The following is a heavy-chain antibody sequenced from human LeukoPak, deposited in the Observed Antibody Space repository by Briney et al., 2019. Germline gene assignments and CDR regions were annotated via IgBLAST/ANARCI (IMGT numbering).Heavy chain of an antibody. J-gene: IGHJ6*03. Sequence: GGSLRLSCAVSGFSFNNYWMTWVRQAPGKGLEWVASIRDDGRAEYYVDSVKGRFSISRDDAKNSLSLQMNSLRAEDTAVYYCAGGDNYMDVWGKGTTVTVSS. V-gene: IGHV3-7*01. CDR3: AGGDNYMDV. CDR2: IRDDGRAE. CDR1: GFSFNNYW.